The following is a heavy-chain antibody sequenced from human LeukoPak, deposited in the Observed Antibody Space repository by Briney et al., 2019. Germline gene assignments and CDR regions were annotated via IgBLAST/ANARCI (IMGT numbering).Heavy chain of an antibody. CDR2: ISYDGSAT. CDR3: AKSTVTTGLDY. J-gene: IGHJ4*02. CDR1: GFRFHDYT. D-gene: IGHD4-17*01. V-gene: IGHV3-43*01. Sequence: PGGSLRLSCAASGFRFHDYTMHWVRQGPGKGLEWVSLISYDGSATYYADSLKGRFTTFRDNSKNSLSLQMNSLRTEDTALYYCAKSTVTTGLDYWGQGTLVTVSS.